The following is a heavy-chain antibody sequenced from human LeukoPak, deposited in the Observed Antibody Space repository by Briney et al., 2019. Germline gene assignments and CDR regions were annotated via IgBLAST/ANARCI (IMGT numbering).Heavy chain of an antibody. D-gene: IGHD4-17*01. J-gene: IGHJ4*02. CDR3: ASAVALYGDRSPFDY. V-gene: IGHV4-4*07. Sequence: SETLSLTCTVSGGSISSYYWSWIRQPAGKGLEWIGRIYTSGSTNYNPSLKSRVTMSVDTSKNQFSLKLSSVTAADTAVYYCASAVALYGDRSPFDYWGQGTLVTVSS. CDR1: GGSISSYY. CDR2: IYTSGST.